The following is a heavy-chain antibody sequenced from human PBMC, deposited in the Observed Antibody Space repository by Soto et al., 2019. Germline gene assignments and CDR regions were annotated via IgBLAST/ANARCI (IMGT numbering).Heavy chain of an antibody. CDR1: GGSISSYY. CDR3: ARTKIAAAGSFDYYYYMDV. J-gene: IGHJ6*03. CDR2: IYYSGST. D-gene: IGHD6-13*01. V-gene: IGHV4-59*01. Sequence: SETLSLTCTVSGGSISSYYWSWIRQPPGKGLEWIGYIYYSGSTNYNPSLKSRVTISVDTSNNQFSLKLGSVTAADTAVYYCARTKIAAAGSFDYYYYMDVWGKGTTVTVSS.